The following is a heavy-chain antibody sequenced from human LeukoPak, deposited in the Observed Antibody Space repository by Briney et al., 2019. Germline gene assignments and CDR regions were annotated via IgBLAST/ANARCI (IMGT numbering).Heavy chain of an antibody. D-gene: IGHD2-21*02. Sequence: GGSLRLSCAASGFTFSSYWMSWVRQAPGKGLEWVANIKQDGSEKYYVDSVKGRFTISRDNAKNSLYLQMNSLRAEDTAVYYCARKGAVVTAPAGYWGQGTLVTVSS. CDR3: ARKGAVVTAPAGY. V-gene: IGHV3-7*01. CDR1: GFTFSSYW. CDR2: IKQDGSEK. J-gene: IGHJ4*02.